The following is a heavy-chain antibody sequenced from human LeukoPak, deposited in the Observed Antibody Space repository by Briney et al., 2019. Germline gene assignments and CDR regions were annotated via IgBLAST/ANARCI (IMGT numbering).Heavy chain of an antibody. J-gene: IGHJ5*02. Sequence: GGSLRLSCVASGFTFSSYAMSWVRQAPGKGLEWVSAVSGSGITTYYADSVKGRFTISRDNSKNTLYLQMNSLRAEDTAVYYCAKYGGSSATVNWFDPWGQGTLVTVSS. V-gene: IGHV3-23*01. D-gene: IGHD1-26*01. CDR1: GFTFSSYA. CDR2: VSGSGITT. CDR3: AKYGGSSATVNWFDP.